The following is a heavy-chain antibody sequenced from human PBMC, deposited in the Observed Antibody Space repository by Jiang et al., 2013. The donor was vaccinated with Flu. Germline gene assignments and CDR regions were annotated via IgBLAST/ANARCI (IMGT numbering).Heavy chain of an antibody. CDR2: VYYTGRT. Sequence: TLSLTCTVSGGSMSSYYWTWIRQPPGKGLEWIGYVYYTGRTNYNPSLKSRVTMSIDMSKSQFSLSLSSVTAADTAVYYCARDQSDYGADDAFDVWGQGTMVTVSS. CDR3: ARDQSDYGADDAFDV. J-gene: IGHJ3*01. V-gene: IGHV4-59*01. D-gene: IGHD4-17*01. CDR1: GGSMSSYY.